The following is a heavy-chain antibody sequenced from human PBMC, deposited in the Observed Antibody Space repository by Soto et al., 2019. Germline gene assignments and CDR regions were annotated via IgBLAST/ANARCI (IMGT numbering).Heavy chain of an antibody. Sequence: GGSLRLSCAASGFTFSSYAMNWVRQAPGKGLEWVCIISGSGDVTYADSVKGRFTISRDNSKNTLYLQMSSLRAEDTAVYYCAKGSPTVPTRHIDYWGQGTLVTVSS. CDR1: GFTFSSYA. CDR2: ISGSGDVT. J-gene: IGHJ4*02. CDR3: AKGSPTVPTRHIDY. D-gene: IGHD2-15*01. V-gene: IGHV3-23*01.